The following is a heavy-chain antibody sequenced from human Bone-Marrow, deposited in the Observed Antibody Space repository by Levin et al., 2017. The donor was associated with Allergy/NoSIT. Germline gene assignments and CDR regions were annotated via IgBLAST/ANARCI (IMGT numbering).Heavy chain of an antibody. J-gene: IGHJ2*01. CDR1: GGSLNSSSYS. CDR2: IYHDGTT. Sequence: SSETLSLTCAVSGGSLNSSSYSWSWIRQPPGKGLEWIGYIYHDGTTYFNPSLRSRVIMSVDRSKNQFSLKLSSVTAADTAVYYCARDWYFDVWGRGTLVTVSS. CDR3: ARDWYFDV. V-gene: IGHV4-30-2*01.